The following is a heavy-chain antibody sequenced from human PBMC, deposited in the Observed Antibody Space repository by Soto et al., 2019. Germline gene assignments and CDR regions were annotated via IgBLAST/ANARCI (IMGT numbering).Heavy chain of an antibody. CDR3: ARDGNFAFRGYSFGFDF. J-gene: IGHJ4*02. CDR2: MNLDTGGT. V-gene: IGHV1-2*06. D-gene: IGHD5-18*01. Sequence: QVQLVQSGAEVKKPGASVRVSCKASGYRFTNSNIHWVRQAPGQGLEWLGRMNLDTGGTTYAQKFQGRVTMTRDTSINTAYMEVTNLESDDTAIYYCARDGNFAFRGYSFGFDFWGQGTLVTVSS. CDR1: GYRFTNSN.